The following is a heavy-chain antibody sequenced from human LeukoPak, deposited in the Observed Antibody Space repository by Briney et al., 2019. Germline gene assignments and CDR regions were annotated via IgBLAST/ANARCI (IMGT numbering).Heavy chain of an antibody. J-gene: IGHJ4*02. Sequence: GGSLRLSCAASGFRFSDQYMDWVRQAPGKGLEWVGRIRNKDDTYTTDYATSVKGRFTISRGDSKNSLYLQMNSLRAEDTAVYYCAKDLEDIVVVPAAIMSGLDFGYWGQGTLVTVSS. CDR1: GFRFSDQY. V-gene: IGHV3-72*01. CDR2: IRNKDDTYTT. CDR3: AKDLEDIVVVPAAIMSGLDFGY. D-gene: IGHD2-2*02.